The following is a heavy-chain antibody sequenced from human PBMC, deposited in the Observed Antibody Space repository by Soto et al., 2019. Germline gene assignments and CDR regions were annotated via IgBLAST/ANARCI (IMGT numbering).Heavy chain of an antibody. V-gene: IGHV1-69*13. Sequence: ASVKVSCKASGGTFSSYAISWVRQAPGQGLEWMGGIIPIFGTANYAQKFQGRVTITADESTSTAYMELSSLRSEDTAVYYCARAVVLGLVPAAMSDVFDIWGQGTTLTVS. CDR2: IIPIFGTA. D-gene: IGHD2-2*01. J-gene: IGHJ3*02. CDR3: ARAVVLGLVPAAMSDVFDI. CDR1: GGTFSSYA.